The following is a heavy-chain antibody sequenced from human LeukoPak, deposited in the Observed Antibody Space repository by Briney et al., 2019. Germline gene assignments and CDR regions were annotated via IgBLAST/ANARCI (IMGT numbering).Heavy chain of an antibody. V-gene: IGHV1-69*04. CDR1: GGTFSSYA. CDR3: ARDAQVGGYSYGYCFDY. D-gene: IGHD5-18*01. Sequence: ASVKVSCKASGGTFSSYAISWVRQAPGQGLEWMGRFIPILGIANYAQKFQGRVTITADKSTSTAYMELNSLRSEDTAVYYCARDAQVGGYSYGYCFDYWGQGTLVTVSS. CDR2: FIPILGIA. J-gene: IGHJ4*02.